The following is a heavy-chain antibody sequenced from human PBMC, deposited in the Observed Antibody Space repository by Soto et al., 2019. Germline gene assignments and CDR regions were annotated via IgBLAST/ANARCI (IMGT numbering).Heavy chain of an antibody. D-gene: IGHD3-10*01. V-gene: IGHV4-59*01. J-gene: IGHJ5*02. CDR1: GGSIISYY. Sequence: SETLSLTCTVSGGSIISYYWSWIRQPPGKGLEWIGYIYYSGSTNYNPSLKSRVTISVDTSKNQFSLKLSSVTAADTAVYYCARGYYGSFDWFDPWGQGTLVTVSS. CDR2: IYYSGST. CDR3: ARGYYGSFDWFDP.